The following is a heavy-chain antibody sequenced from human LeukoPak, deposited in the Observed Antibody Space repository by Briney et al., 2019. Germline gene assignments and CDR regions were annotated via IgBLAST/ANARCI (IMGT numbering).Heavy chain of an antibody. D-gene: IGHD4-17*01. J-gene: IGHJ6*02. CDR1: GGSISSGGYY. CDR2: IYYSGST. CDR3: ARAGGAYYYYYYGMDV. Sequence: PSETLSLTCTVSGGSISSGGYYWSWIRQHPGKGLEWIGYIYYSGSTYYNPSLKSRVTISVDTSKNQFSLKLSSVTAADTAVYYCARAGGAYYYYYYGMDVRGQGTTVTVSS. V-gene: IGHV4-31*03.